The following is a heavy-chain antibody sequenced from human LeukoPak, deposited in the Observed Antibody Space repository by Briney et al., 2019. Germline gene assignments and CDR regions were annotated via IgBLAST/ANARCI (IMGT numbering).Heavy chain of an antibody. V-gene: IGHV3-7*03. CDR3: ARNNGMDV. CDR2: VNRDGSET. J-gene: IGHJ6*02. Sequence: GGSLRLSCAASGFALSSHWMTWVRQVPGRGPEWVANVNRDGSETYYLDSVKGRFTISKDNAKNSLYLQMDSLRAEDTALYHCARNNGMDVWGQGTTVIVSS. CDR1: GFALSSHW.